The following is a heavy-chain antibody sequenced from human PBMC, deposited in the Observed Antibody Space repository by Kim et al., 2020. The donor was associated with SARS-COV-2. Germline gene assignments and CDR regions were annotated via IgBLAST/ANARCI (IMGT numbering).Heavy chain of an antibody. Sequence: SVRGRFTLSRDNSKNTAYLQMNNLKTEDTAVYYCTRVPATTLAFWDAFDIWGRGTMVTVSS. CDR3: TRVPATTLAFWDAFDI. D-gene: IGHD1-1*01. V-gene: IGHV3-73*01. J-gene: IGHJ3*02.